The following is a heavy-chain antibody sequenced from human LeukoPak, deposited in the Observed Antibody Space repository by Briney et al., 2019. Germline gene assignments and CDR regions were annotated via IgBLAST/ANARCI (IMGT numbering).Heavy chain of an antibody. CDR2: IKQDGSDK. CDR1: GFTFSSYW. D-gene: IGHD5-18*01. V-gene: IGHV3-7*01. CDR3: ARAYSYVSY. Sequence: PGVSLRLSCAASGFTFSSYWMTWVRQAPGKGLEWVAKIKQDGSDKYYVDSVKGRFTISRDNAKNSLYLQMNSLRAEDTAVYYCARAYSYVSYWGQRALVTVSS. J-gene: IGHJ4*02.